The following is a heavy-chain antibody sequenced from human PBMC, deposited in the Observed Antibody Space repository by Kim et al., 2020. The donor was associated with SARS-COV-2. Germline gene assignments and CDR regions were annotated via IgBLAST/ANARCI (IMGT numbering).Heavy chain of an antibody. CDR1: GESFRGYY. D-gene: IGHD4-17*01. CDR3: ARATVTFRDFDY. CDR2: INHSGTT. Sequence: SETLSLTCAVYGESFRGYYWSWIRQPPGKGLEWIGEINHSGTTNYNPSLKSRITISEDTSKKQFSLKVTSVTAADTAVYYCARATVTFRDFDYWGQGSLVTVSS. V-gene: IGHV4-34*01. J-gene: IGHJ4*02.